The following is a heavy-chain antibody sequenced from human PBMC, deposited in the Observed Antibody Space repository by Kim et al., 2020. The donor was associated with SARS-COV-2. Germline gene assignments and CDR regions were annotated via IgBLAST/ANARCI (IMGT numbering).Heavy chain of an antibody. V-gene: IGHV1-2*06. CDR3: ARDPSGSWTSLFDY. CDR1: GYTFTGYY. J-gene: IGHJ4*02. CDR2: INPNSGGT. Sequence: ASVKVSCKASGYTFTGYYMHWVRQAPGQGLEWMGRINPNSGGTNYAQKFQGRVTMTRDTSISTAYMELSRLRSDDTAVYYCARDPSGSWTSLFDYWGQGTLVTVSS. D-gene: IGHD6-13*01.